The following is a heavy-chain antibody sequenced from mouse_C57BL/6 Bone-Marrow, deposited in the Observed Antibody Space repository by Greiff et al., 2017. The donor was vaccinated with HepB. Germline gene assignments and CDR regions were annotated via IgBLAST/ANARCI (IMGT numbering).Heavy chain of an antibody. Sequence: EVQLQQSGAELVKPGASVKLSCTASGFNIKDYYMHWVKQRTEQGLEWIGRIDPEDGETKYAPKFQGKATITADTSSNTAYLQLSSLISEDTAVYYCARRRYGYWFAYWGQGTLVTVSA. J-gene: IGHJ3*01. CDR1: GFNIKDYY. CDR2: IDPEDGET. CDR3: ARRRYGYWFAY. V-gene: IGHV14-2*01. D-gene: IGHD2-10*02.